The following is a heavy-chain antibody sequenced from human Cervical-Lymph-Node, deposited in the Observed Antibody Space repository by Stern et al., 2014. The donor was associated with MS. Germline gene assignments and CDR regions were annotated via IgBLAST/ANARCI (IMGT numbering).Heavy chain of an antibody. CDR3: ALSSETSDRWYSLGYDL. D-gene: IGHD6-13*01. CDR2: VFPVLGTP. CDR1: GGTFSKFP. J-gene: IGHJ5*02. V-gene: IGHV1-69*01. Sequence: QLVESGAEVTKPGSSVKGSCKASGGTFSKFPSSWVRQAPGQGLELMGGVFPVLGTPTYAQEVRGRVTITADVSTSTVYMELSSLRSDDTAVYYCALSSETSDRWYSLGYDLWGQGTLVTVSS.